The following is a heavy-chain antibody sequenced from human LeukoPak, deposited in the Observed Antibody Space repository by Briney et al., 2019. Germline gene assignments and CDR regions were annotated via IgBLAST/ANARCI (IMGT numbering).Heavy chain of an antibody. Sequence: PSETLSLTCAVYGGSFSGYYWSWIRQSPGKGLEWIGYIYYSGSTNYNPSLKSRVTISVDTSKNQFSLKLSSVTAADTAVYYCAGTYDFWSGYSYYFDYWGQGTWSPSPQ. CDR1: GGSFSGYY. J-gene: IGHJ4*02. CDR3: AGTYDFWSGYSYYFDY. D-gene: IGHD3-3*01. CDR2: IYYSGST. V-gene: IGHV4-59*01.